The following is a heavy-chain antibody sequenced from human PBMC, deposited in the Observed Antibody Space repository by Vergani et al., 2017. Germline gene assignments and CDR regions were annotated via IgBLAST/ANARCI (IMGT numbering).Heavy chain of an antibody. CDR3: ARALYDYVWGSYLYHYFDY. CDR1: GGSFSGYY. Sequence: QVQLQQWGAGLLKPSETLSLTCAVYGGSFSGYYWSWIRQPPGKGLEWIGEINHSGSTNYNPSLKSRVTISVDTSKNQFSLKLSSVTAEDTAVYYVARALYDYVWGSYLYHYFDYWGQGTLVTVSS. CDR2: INHSGST. D-gene: IGHD3-16*02. J-gene: IGHJ4*02. V-gene: IGHV4-34*01.